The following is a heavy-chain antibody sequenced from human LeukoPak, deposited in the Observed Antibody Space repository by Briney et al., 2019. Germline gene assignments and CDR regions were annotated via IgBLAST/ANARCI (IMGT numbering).Heavy chain of an antibody. J-gene: IGHJ4*02. V-gene: IGHV3-64D*06. CDR1: GFTFSSYA. CDR3: ATIYSSSFHFDY. CDR2: ISSNGGST. D-gene: IGHD6-13*01. Sequence: GGSLRLSCSASGFTFSSYAMHWVRQAPGKGLEYVSAISSNGGSTYYADSVKGRFTISRENSENTLYLQMSSLRAEDTAVYSCATIYSSSFHFDYWGEGALVTVSS.